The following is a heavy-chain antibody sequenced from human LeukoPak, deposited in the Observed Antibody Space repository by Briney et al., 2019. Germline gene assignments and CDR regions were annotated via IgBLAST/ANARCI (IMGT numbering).Heavy chain of an antibody. Sequence: GGSLRLSCAASGFTSSTYNMNWVRQAPGKGLEWVSWISSTSNTIYYADSVKGRFTISRDNAKNSLDLQMNSLRDEDTAVYYCARPSRTTGPAYWGQGTLVTVSS. CDR3: ARPSRTTGPAY. J-gene: IGHJ4*02. V-gene: IGHV3-48*02. D-gene: IGHD4-17*01. CDR1: GFTSSTYN. CDR2: ISSTSNTI.